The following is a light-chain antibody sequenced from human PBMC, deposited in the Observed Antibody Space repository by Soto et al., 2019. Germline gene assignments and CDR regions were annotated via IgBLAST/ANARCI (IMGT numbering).Light chain of an antibody. J-gene: IGLJ1*01. CDR2: DNS. Sequence: SYELTQPPSVSVAPGQTARITCGGNNIGSKSVHWYQQKPGQAPAVVVYDNSDRPSGIPERFYGSNSGNTATLTISRVEAGYEADYYCQVWDYSSGLYYVFGPGTKLTVL. V-gene: IGLV3-21*02. CDR3: QVWDYSSGLYYV. CDR1: NIGSKS.